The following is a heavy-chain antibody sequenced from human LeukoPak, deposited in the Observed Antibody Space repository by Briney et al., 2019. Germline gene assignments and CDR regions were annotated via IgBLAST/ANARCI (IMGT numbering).Heavy chain of an antibody. CDR1: GFTFSSYA. CDR3: ARRYYDFWSGYYNSVYYYYMDV. V-gene: IGHV3-30*01. Sequence: GGSLRLSCAASGFTFSSYAMHWVRQAPGKGLEWVAVISYDGSNKYYADSVKGRFTISRDNSKNTLYLQMNSLRAEDTAVYYCARRYYDFWSGYYNSVYYYYMDVWGKGTTVTVSS. D-gene: IGHD3-3*01. CDR2: ISYDGSNK. J-gene: IGHJ6*03.